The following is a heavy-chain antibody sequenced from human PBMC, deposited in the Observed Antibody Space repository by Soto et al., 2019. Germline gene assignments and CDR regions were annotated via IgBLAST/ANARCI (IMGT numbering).Heavy chain of an antibody. V-gene: IGHV1-69*02. D-gene: IGHD2-2*01. CDR1: GGTFSSYT. Sequence: QVQLVQSGAEVKKPGSSVKVSCKASGGTFSSYTISWVRQAPGQGLEWMGRIIPILGIANYAQKFQGRLTITADKSTSTAYMELSSLRSEDTAVYYCASGGGDIVVVPAASNAFDIWGQGTMVTVSS. CDR3: ASGGGDIVVVPAASNAFDI. CDR2: IIPILGIA. J-gene: IGHJ3*02.